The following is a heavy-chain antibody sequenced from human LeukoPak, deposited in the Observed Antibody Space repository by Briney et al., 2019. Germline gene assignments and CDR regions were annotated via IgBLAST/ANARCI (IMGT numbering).Heavy chain of an antibody. Sequence: TSSETLSLTCAVYGGSFSGYYWSWIRQPPGKGLEWIGEINHSGSTNYNPSLKSRVTISVDTSKNQFSLKLSSVTAADTAVYYCARRLGCSGGSCYNWFDPWGQGTLVTVSS. D-gene: IGHD2-15*01. CDR3: ARRLGCSGGSCYNWFDP. CDR1: GGSFSGYY. V-gene: IGHV4-34*01. J-gene: IGHJ5*02. CDR2: INHSGST.